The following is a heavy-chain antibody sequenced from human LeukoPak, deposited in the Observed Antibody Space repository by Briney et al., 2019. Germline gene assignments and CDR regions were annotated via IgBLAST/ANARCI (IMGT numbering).Heavy chain of an antibody. J-gene: IGHJ4*02. V-gene: IGHV3-23*01. CDR1: GFTFSSYT. CDR3: AKDGGLWVSAHWGDS. CDR2: ITTSDGNT. Sequence: PGGSLRLSCAGSGFTFSSYTMSWVRQAPGKGLEWVSTITTSDGNTYYADSVKGRFTVSRDNSKYTLFLQMNSLRAEDTAVYYCAKDGGLWVSAHWGDSWGRGTLVTVSS. D-gene: IGHD7-27*01.